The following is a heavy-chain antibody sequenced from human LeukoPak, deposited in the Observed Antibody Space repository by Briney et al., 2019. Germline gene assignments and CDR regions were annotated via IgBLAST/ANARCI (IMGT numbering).Heavy chain of an antibody. CDR2: ITTTGTYI. V-gene: IGHV3-21*04. Sequence: GGSLRLSCAASGFTFSDYGMNWVRQAPGKGLEWVSSITTTGTYIYYGDSVKGRFTISRDNAKSSLYLQMNSLRAEDTAVYYCARDLGSSIWRRLDYCYMDVWGRGTTVTDSS. D-gene: IGHD6-13*01. J-gene: IGHJ6*03. CDR1: GFTFSDYG. CDR3: ARDLGSSIWRRLDYCYMDV.